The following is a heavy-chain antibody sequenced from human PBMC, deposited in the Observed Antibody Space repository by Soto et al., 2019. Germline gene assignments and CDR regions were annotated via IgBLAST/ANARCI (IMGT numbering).Heavy chain of an antibody. D-gene: IGHD3-22*01. CDR2: ISSSSSYI. Sequence: VSLRLSCAASGFTFSSYSMNWVRQAPGKGLEWVSSISSSSSYIYYADSVKGRFTISRDNAKNSLYLQMNSLRAEDTAVYYCARAAYDSSGYSVHFDYWGQGTLVTVSS. CDR1: GFTFSSYS. J-gene: IGHJ4*02. CDR3: ARAAYDSSGYSVHFDY. V-gene: IGHV3-21*01.